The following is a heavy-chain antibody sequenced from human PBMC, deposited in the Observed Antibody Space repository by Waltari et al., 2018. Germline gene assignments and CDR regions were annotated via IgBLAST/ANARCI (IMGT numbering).Heavy chain of an antibody. D-gene: IGHD2-21*01. J-gene: IGHJ4*02. Sequence: QVQLVQSGAEVKKPGSSVKVSCKASGGTFSSYAISWVRQAPGQGLEWMGGISPIFGTANYAQKFQGRVTITADKSTSTAYMELSSLRSEDTSVYYCARGPNCGGDCYPDYWGQGTLVTVSS. CDR2: ISPIFGTA. V-gene: IGHV1-69*14. CDR3: ARGPNCGGDCYPDY. CDR1: GGTFSSYA.